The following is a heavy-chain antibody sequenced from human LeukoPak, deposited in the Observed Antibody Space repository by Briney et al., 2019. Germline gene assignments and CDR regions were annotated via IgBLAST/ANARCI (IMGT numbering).Heavy chain of an antibody. CDR2: SSVGGGST. CDR3: ARCPQEIFDY. V-gene: IGHV3-23*01. CDR1: GFTFSSYA. J-gene: IGHJ4*02. Sequence: PGRSLRLSCAASGFTFSSYAMSWVRQAPGKGLEWVSTSSVGGGSTYYADSVKGRFTIPRDNSKNTLYLQMNTLRAEDTAVYFCARCPQEIFDYWGQGTLVTVSS.